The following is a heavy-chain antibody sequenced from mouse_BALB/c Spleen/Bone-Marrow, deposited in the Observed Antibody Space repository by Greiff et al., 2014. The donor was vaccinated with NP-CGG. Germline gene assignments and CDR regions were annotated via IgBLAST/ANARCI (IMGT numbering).Heavy chain of an antibody. CDR1: GYTFTSYY. J-gene: IGHJ3*01. Sequence: VQLQQSGAELVKPGASVKLSCKASGYTFTSYYMYWVKQRPGQGLEWIGEINHSNGYTNFNEKFKSKATLTVDKSSSTAYMQLSSLTSEGSAVYYCTREGAYWGQGTLVTVSA. CDR3: TREGAY. CDR2: INHSNGYT. V-gene: IGHV1S81*02.